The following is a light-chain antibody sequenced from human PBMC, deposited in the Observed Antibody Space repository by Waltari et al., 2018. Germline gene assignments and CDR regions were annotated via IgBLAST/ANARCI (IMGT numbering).Light chain of an antibody. CDR1: SSDVGGYNY. Sequence: QSALTQPASVSGSPGQSITISSTGTSSDVGGYNYVSWYQQHPGKAPKLMIYDVSNRPSGVSNRFSGSKSANTASLTISGLQAEDEADYYCNSYTSSRTRVFGTGTRVTVL. J-gene: IGLJ1*01. CDR3: NSYTSSRTRV. CDR2: DVS. V-gene: IGLV2-14*03.